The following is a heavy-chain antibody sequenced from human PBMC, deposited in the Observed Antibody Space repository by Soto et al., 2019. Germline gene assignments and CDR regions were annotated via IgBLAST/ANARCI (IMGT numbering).Heavy chain of an antibody. D-gene: IGHD5-18*01. V-gene: IGHV4-59*12. J-gene: IGHJ3*02. CDR3: ARDSRAAMANDAFDI. CDR2: IYYSGST. CDR1: GGSISSYY. Sequence: PSETLSLTCTVSGGSISSYYWSWIRQPPGKGLEWIGYIYYSGSTNYNPSLKSRVTISVDTSKNQFSLKLSSVTAADTAVYYCARDSRAAMANDAFDIWGQGTMVTV.